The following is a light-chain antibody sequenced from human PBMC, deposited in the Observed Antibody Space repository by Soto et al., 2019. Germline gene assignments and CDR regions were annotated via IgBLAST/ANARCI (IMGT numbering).Light chain of an antibody. V-gene: IGKV3-20*01. CDR1: QSVSSSY. Sequence: EIVLTQSPCTLSLSPGERATLSCRTSQSVSSSYVAWYQQKPGQAPRLLIYGASSRATGIPDRFSGSGSGTDFTLSISRLEPEDFAVYYCQLYGSSPLWTFGQGTKV. CDR3: QLYGSSPLWT. CDR2: GAS. J-gene: IGKJ1*01.